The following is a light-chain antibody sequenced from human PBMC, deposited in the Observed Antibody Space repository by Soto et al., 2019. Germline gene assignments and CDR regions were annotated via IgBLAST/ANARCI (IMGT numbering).Light chain of an antibody. J-gene: IGLJ2*01. Sequence: QLVLTQSPSASASLGASVKRTCTLSSGHSSYAIAWHQQQPEKGPRYLMKLNSDGSHSKGDGIPDRFSGSSSGAERYLTISSLQSDDEADYYCQTWGTGIPVFGGGTKLTVL. CDR1: SGHSSYA. CDR2: LNSDGSH. V-gene: IGLV4-69*01. CDR3: QTWGTGIPV.